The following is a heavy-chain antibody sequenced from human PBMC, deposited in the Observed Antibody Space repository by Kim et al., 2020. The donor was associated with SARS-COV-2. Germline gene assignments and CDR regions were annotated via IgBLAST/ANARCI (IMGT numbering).Heavy chain of an antibody. Sequence: ASVKVSCKASGYTFTSYYMHWVRQAPGQGLEWMGIINPSGGSTSYAQKFQGRVTMTRDTSTSTVYMELSSLRFEDMAVYYCARDLTTVTTYINYYYGMDVWGQGTTVTVSS. J-gene: IGHJ6*02. V-gene: IGHV1-46*01. CDR3: ARDLTTVTTYINYYYGMDV. D-gene: IGHD4-17*01. CDR1: GYTFTSYY. CDR2: INPSGGST.